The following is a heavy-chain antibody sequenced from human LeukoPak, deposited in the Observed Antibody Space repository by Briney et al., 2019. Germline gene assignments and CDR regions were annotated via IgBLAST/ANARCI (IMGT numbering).Heavy chain of an antibody. CDR2: IYYSGST. J-gene: IGHJ6*03. CDR3: ARRGYDILTGYYYYYYMDV. V-gene: IGHV4-59*01. Sequence: SETLSLTCTVSGGSISSYYWSWIRQPPGKGLEWIGYIYYSGSTNYDPSLKSRVTISVDTSKNQFSLKLSSVTAADTAVYYCARRGYDILTGYYYYYYMDVWGKGTRSPSP. CDR1: GGSISSYY. D-gene: IGHD3-9*01.